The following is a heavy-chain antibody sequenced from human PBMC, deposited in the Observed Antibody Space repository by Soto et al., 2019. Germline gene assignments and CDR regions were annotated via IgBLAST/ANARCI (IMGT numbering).Heavy chain of an antibody. CDR1: GFTISSNA. J-gene: IGHJ4*02. V-gene: IGHV3-23*01. Sequence: GGSLRLSCAASGFTISSNAMYWVRQAPGKGLEWVSAISDRGDTTHYADSVKGRFTISRDTSKNTLYLQLNALRADDTAVYYCAKDKPGTTSFDYWGQGTLVTVSS. CDR2: ISDRGDTT. CDR3: AKDKPGTTSFDY. D-gene: IGHD1-1*01.